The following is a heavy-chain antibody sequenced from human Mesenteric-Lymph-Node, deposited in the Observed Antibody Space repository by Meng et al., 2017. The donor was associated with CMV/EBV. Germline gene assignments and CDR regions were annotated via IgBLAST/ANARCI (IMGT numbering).Heavy chain of an antibody. V-gene: IGHV1-18*01. CDR1: GYTITTYG. J-gene: IGHJ5*02. CDR3: ARDRSTIFGVVIIESNNWFDP. CDR2: ISGYNGKT. D-gene: IGHD3-3*01. Sequence: ASVKVSCKASGYTITTYGISWVRQAPGQGLEWMGWISGYNGKTNYAQKFQGRVTMTRDTSISTAYMELSRLRSDDTAVYYCARDRSTIFGVVIIESNNWFDPWGQGTLVTVSS.